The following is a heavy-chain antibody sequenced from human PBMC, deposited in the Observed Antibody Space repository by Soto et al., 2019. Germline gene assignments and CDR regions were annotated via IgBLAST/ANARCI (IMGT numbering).Heavy chain of an antibody. J-gene: IGHJ4*02. Sequence: PSETLSLTCTFSVVSISSGGYYCSWIRQHPGKGLEWIGYIYYSGSTYYNPSLKSRVTISVDTSKNQFSLKLSSVTAADTAVYYCAREGESYDSSGYYEYWGQGTLVNVSS. CDR1: VVSISSGGYY. V-gene: IGHV4-31*03. D-gene: IGHD3-22*01. CDR3: AREGESYDSSGYYEY. CDR2: IYYSGST.